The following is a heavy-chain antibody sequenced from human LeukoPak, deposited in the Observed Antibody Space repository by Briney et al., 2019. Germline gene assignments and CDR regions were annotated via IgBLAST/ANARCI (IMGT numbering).Heavy chain of an antibody. V-gene: IGHV4-4*07. CDR2: MYVSGST. CDR1: GDSISSYY. Sequence: SETLSLTCTVSGDSISSYYWSWIRQPAGKGLEWIGRMYVSGSTNYNPSLKSRVTMSVDTSKNQFSLKLTSVTAADTAVYYCARGYGEATREAFDIWGLGTMVTVSS. J-gene: IGHJ3*02. D-gene: IGHD4/OR15-4a*01. CDR3: ARGYGEATREAFDI.